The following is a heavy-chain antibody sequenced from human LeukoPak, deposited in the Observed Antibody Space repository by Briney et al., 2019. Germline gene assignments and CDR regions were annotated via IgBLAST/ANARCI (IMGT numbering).Heavy chain of an antibody. Sequence: SETLSLTCTVSGGSISGSSYYWGWIRQPPGKGLEWIGYIDYSGSTNYNPSLKSRVTISVDTSKNQFSLKLSSVTAADTAVYYCARGFGYSYGYSFDYWGQGTLVTVSS. V-gene: IGHV4-61*05. CDR2: IDYSGST. J-gene: IGHJ4*02. D-gene: IGHD5-18*01. CDR1: GGSISGSSYY. CDR3: ARGFGYSYGYSFDY.